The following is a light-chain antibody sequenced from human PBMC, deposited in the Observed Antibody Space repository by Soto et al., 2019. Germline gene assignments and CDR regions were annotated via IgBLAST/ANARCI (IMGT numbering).Light chain of an antibody. V-gene: IGLV1-44*01. CDR1: ISNIGKDT. CDR2: NDD. J-gene: IGLJ3*02. Sequence: QSVLTQPPSVSGTPGLRVNISCSGGISNIGKDTVNWYQQLPGTAPKLLMFNDDKRPSGVPDRFSGSRSGTSASLAISGLQSGHEAVYFWSTWDDSPDGLGFGGGTKLTIL. CDR3: STWDDSPDGLG.